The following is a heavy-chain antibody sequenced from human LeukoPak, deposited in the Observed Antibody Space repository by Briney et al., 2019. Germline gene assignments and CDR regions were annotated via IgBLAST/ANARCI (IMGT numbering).Heavy chain of an antibody. CDR3: ARGNLGVTPFDY. Sequence: SQTLSLTCTVSGGSISSGDYYWSWIRQPPGKGLEWIGYIYYSGSTYYNPSLKSRVTISVDTSKNQFSLKLSSVTAADTAAYYCARGNLGVTPFDYWGQGTLVTVSS. V-gene: IGHV4-30-4*01. J-gene: IGHJ4*02. CDR1: GGSISSGDYY. D-gene: IGHD2-21*02. CDR2: IYYSGST.